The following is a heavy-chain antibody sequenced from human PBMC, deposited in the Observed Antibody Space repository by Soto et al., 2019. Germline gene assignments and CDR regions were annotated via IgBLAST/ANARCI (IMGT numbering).Heavy chain of an antibody. CDR3: ARGGHIALVTDSFDS. J-gene: IGHJ4*01. V-gene: IGHV1-46*02. CDR2: IHPSGGGS. D-gene: IGHD2-21*02. CDR1: GYPFNTYY. Sequence: ASVKVSCKSSGYPFNTYYLHWVRQAPGQGLEWMGMIHPSGGGSTYAQKFLGRVTMTMDSSTSTVFMELTSLRSADTAVYYCARGGHIALVTDSFDSWG.